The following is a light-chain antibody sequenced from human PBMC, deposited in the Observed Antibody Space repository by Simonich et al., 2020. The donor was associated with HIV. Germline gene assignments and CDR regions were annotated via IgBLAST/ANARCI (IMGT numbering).Light chain of an antibody. CDR1: QSVLYSSNNKNY. Sequence: DIVMTQSPDSLAVSLGERATINCKSSQSVLYSSNNKNYLAWYQQKPGQPPNLRIYWASTRESGVPYRFSGSGSGTDFTLTISSLQAEDVAVYYCQQYYSTPLTFGGGTKVEIK. J-gene: IGKJ4*01. CDR3: QQYYSTPLT. V-gene: IGKV4-1*01. CDR2: WAS.